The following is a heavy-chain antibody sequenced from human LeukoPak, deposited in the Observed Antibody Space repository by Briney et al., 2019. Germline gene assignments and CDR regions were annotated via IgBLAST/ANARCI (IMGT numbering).Heavy chain of an antibody. CDR2: IYHGRNT. V-gene: IGHV4-38-2*02. Sequence: SETLSLTCTVSGYSISSGYYWGWIRQPPGKGLEWIGSIYHGRNTYYNPSLKSRVTISVDTSKNQFSLKLSSVTAADTAVYYCARDLIVPDAMTGSGSYSTDYWGQGTLATVSS. CDR1: GYSISSGYY. CDR3: ARDLIVPDAMTGSGSYSTDY. D-gene: IGHD3-10*01. J-gene: IGHJ4*02.